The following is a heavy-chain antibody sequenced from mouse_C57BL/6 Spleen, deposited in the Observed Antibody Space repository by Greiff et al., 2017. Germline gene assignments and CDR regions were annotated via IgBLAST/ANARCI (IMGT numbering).Heavy chain of an antibody. J-gene: IGHJ4*01. D-gene: IGHD2-4*01. CDR3: ARKGAPLRREGYAMED. V-gene: IGHV2-9-1*01. CDR2: IWTGGGT. CDR1: GFSLTSYA. Sequence: QVQLKESGPGLVGPSHSLSITCTVSGFSLTSYAISWVRQPPGKGLEWLGVIWTGGGTNYNSALNSRLSISKDNSKSHVFLKMNSLQTADTARYYGARKGAPLRREGYAMEDWGQGTSVTVSS.